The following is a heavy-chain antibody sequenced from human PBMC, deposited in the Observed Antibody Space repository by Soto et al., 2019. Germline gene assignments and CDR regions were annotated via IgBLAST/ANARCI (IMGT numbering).Heavy chain of an antibody. J-gene: IGHJ4*02. D-gene: IGHD2-8*01. CDR1: GTSITNNY. CDR2: IYYTGDT. Sequence: SETLSLTCTVSGTSITNNYWTWIRQPPGQGLESIGYIYYTGDTNSNPSLKSRATISIDTSKNQFSLKLSSVTAAATAVYYCGRDACVSESWGPGILVHVSP. CDR3: GRDACVSES. V-gene: IGHV4-59*01.